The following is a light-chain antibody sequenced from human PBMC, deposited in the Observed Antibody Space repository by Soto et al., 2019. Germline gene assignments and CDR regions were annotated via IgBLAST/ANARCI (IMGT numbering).Light chain of an antibody. CDR1: QSVKSSY. Sequence: DIVMTQSPDSLAVSLGESATLPCRASQSVKSSYLAWYQHKPGQAPRLLIYGTSSRATGIPDRFSGSGSGTDFTLIICRLEPEDFAVYYCQQYGSSITFGQGTRLEIK. CDR3: QQYGSSIT. J-gene: IGKJ5*01. CDR2: GTS. V-gene: IGKV3-20*01.